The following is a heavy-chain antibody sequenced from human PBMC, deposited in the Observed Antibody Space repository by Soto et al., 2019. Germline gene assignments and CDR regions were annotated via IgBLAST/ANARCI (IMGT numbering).Heavy chain of an antibody. J-gene: IGHJ3*02. V-gene: IGHV3-48*03. Sequence: GGSLRLSCAASGFTFRSYEMHWGRQAPRKGLEWISYISSSGTSIYYADSVKGRFTISRDNVRSSLYLQMNSLRAEDTAVYYCARRIWDILAVVATTRGAFDMWGQGTVVTVSS. CDR2: ISSSGTSI. D-gene: IGHD2-15*01. CDR1: GFTFRSYE. CDR3: ARRIWDILAVVATTRGAFDM.